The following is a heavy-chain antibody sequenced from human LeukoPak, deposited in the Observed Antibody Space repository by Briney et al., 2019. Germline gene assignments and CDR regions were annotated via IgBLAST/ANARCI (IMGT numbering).Heavy chain of an antibody. CDR3: ARDVGGSVDY. CDR2: SKGDGSSK. J-gene: IGHJ4*02. D-gene: IGHD3-10*01. V-gene: IGHV3-7*01. Sequence: PGDSLRLSCAASGFTFTKYWMTWVRQAPGKGLEWVANSKGDGSSKYYIDSVKGRFTVSIDNAKNSLYLQMNSLRVEDTAVYYCARDVGGSVDYWGLGTLVTVSS. CDR1: GFTFTKYW.